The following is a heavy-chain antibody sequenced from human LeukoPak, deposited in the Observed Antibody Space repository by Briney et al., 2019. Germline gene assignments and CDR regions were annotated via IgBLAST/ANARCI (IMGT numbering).Heavy chain of an antibody. V-gene: IGHV3-48*01. CDR2: ISGGGEAI. D-gene: IGHD2-15*01. J-gene: IGHJ4*02. CDR1: GFNFNNHN. Sequence: PGGSLRLSCAASGFNFNNHNMNWVRQAPGKGLEWVSYISGGGEAIFYADSVQGRFTISRDNAKNSVYLQMNSLRAEDTAVYYCARTYGSGSLDYGGQGTLVTVSS. CDR3: ARTYGSGSLDY.